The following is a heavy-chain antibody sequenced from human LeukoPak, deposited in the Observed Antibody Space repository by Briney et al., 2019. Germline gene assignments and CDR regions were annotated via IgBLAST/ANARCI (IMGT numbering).Heavy chain of an antibody. D-gene: IGHD3-22*01. J-gene: IGHJ4*02. CDR1: GGSISSHY. V-gene: IGHV4-59*11. CDR2: IYCSGST. Sequence: SQTLSLTCIVSGGSISSHYWSWIRQPPGKGLEYIGYIYCSGSTDYNPSLKSRDTISLDTSKNQFSLNLTSVTAADTAVYYCARRSGVLDSRDSRYYFDHWGQGTLVTVSS. CDR3: ARRSGVLDSRDSRYYFDH.